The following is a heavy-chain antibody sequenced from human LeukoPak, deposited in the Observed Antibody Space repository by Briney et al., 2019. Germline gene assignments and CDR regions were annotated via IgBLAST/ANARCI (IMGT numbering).Heavy chain of an antibody. V-gene: IGHV3-21*04. CDR1: GFTVSSNS. CDR2: ISTSSNYI. Sequence: GGSLRLSCTVSGFTVSSNSWSWVRQAPGKGLEWVSYISTSSNYIYYADSVKGRFTISRDNAKNTLYLQMNSLRAEDTAVYYCAKGGGWYYYYMDVWGKGTTVTISS. J-gene: IGHJ6*03. CDR3: AKGGGWYYYYMDV. D-gene: IGHD6-19*01.